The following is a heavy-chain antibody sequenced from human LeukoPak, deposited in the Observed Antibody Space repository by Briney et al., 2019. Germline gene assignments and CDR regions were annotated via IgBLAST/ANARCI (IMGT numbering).Heavy chain of an antibody. CDR1: GFTVSSNY. D-gene: IGHD1-7*01. V-gene: IGHV3-64*01. J-gene: IGHJ4*02. Sequence: GGSLRLSCAASGFTVSSNYMSWVRQAPGKGLEYVSAISSNGGSTYYANSVKGRFTISRDNSKNTLYLQMGSLRAEDMAVYYCARDRKAWNYGTFDYWGQGTLVTVSS. CDR3: ARDRKAWNYGTFDY. CDR2: ISSNGGST.